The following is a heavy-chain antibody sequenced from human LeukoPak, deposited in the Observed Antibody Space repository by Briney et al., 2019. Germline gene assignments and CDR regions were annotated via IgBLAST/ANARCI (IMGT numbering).Heavy chain of an antibody. D-gene: IGHD4-17*01. J-gene: IGHJ4*02. Sequence: PGGSVRLSCAASGFTFSSYAMDWVRQGPGKGLVGVAVISYDGNNKYYADSVKGRFTISRDNSKNTLYLQMNSLRAEDTAVYYCARDLSYGDYLDFYFDYWGQGTLVTVSS. V-gene: IGHV3-30-3*01. CDR1: GFTFSSYA. CDR3: ARDLSYGDYLDFYFDY. CDR2: ISYDGNNK.